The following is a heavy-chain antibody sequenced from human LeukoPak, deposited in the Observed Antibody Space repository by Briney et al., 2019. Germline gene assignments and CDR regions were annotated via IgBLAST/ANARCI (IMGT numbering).Heavy chain of an antibody. CDR2: IYHSGST. Sequence: SETLSLTCAVSGGSISSGGYSWSWIRQPPGKGLEWIGYIYHSGSTYYNPSLKSRVTISVDRSKNQFSLKLSSVTAADTAVYYCASYSNYYDSSGYYSPDYWGQGTLVTVSS. CDR1: GGSISSGGYS. J-gene: IGHJ4*02. D-gene: IGHD3-22*01. CDR3: ASYSNYYDSSGYYSPDY. V-gene: IGHV4-30-2*01.